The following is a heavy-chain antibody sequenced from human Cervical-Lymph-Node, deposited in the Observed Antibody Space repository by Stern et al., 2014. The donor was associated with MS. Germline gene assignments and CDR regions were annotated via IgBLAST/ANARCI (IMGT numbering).Heavy chain of an antibody. V-gene: IGHV3-74*01. Sequence: EVQLVESGGGLVQPGGPLRLSCVASGFSFNHFWMHWVRQAPGKGLVCVSRINNDGRSTSYAESVKGRFTISRDNAKNTVHLQMDSLRADDTAVYYCARGGGDSSWADALYYLDYWGQGTLVAVSS. J-gene: IGHJ4*02. CDR1: GFSFNHFW. CDR2: INNDGRST. CDR3: ARGGGDSSWADALYYLDY. D-gene: IGHD3-22*01.